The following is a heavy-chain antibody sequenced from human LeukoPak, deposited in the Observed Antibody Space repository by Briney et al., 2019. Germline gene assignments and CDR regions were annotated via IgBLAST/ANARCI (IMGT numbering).Heavy chain of an antibody. CDR3: ARGNLPYYFDY. CDR1: GGPIRSYY. Sequence: PSETLSLICTVSGGPIRSYYWSWIRQPPGKGLEWIGYNSGSTSYNPSLESRVTISVDTSKNQFSLKLTSVTAADTAVYYCARGNLPYYFDYWGQGTLVTVSS. CDR2: NSGST. J-gene: IGHJ4*02. V-gene: IGHV4-59*08.